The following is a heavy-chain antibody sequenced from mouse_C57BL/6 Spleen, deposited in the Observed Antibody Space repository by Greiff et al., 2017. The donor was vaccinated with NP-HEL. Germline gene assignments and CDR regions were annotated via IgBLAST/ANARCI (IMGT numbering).Heavy chain of an antibody. CDR3: ARDGYYGWFAY. V-gene: IGHV5-6*01. D-gene: IGHD2-3*01. CDR1: GFTFSSYG. CDR2: ISSGGSYT. J-gene: IGHJ3*01. Sequence: VQLQQSGGDLVKPGGSLKLSCAASGFTFSSYGMSWVRQTPDKRLEWVATISSGGSYTYYPDSVKGRFTISRDNAKNTLYLQMSSLKSEDTAMYYCARDGYYGWFAYWGQGTLVTVSA.